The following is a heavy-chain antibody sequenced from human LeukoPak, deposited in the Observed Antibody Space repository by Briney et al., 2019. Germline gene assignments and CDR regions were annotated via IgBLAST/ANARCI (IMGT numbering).Heavy chain of an antibody. D-gene: IGHD2-21*02. J-gene: IGHJ4*02. CDR2: ISWNSGSI. Sequence: GGSLRLSCAASGFTFDDYAMHWVRQAPGKGLEWVSGISWNSGSIGYADSVKGRFTISRDNAKNSLYLQMNSLRAEDTALYYCAKGVQSVEMVTDNLDYWGQGTLVTVSS. CDR1: GFTFDDYA. V-gene: IGHV3-9*01. CDR3: AKGVQSVEMVTDNLDY.